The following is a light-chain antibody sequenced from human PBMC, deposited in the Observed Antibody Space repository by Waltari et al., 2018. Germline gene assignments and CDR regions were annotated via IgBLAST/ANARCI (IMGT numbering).Light chain of an antibody. V-gene: IGLV2-23*01. J-gene: IGLJ3*02. CDR1: SSDVGSYNL. CDR2: EGS. Sequence: QSALTQPASVSGSPGQSITISCTGTSSDVGSYNLVSWYQLHPGKTPKLIIYEGSKRPSGVSNRFSGSQSGNTASLTISGLQAEDEADYYCCSYACSSTWVFGGGTKLTVL. CDR3: CSYACSSTWV.